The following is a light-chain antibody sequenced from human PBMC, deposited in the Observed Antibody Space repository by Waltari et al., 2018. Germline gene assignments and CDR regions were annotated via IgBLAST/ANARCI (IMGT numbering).Light chain of an antibody. CDR2: WAF. J-gene: IGKJ4*01. CDR1: QSIADSSNNKDY. CDR3: QQYLRFPLT. Sequence: DIVMPQSPDSLTVSLGERATIICKSSQSIADSSNNKDYLAWYQQKPGKPPKLLIYWAFTRESGVPDRFSGSGSETDFTLTITSLQAEDVAVYYCQQYLRFPLTFGGGTKVEI. V-gene: IGKV4-1*01.